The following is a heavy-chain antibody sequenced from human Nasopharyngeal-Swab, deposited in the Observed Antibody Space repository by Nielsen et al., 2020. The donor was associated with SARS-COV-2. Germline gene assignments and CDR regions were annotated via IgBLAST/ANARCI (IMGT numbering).Heavy chain of an antibody. CDR2: IWYDGSNK. Sequence: GESLKISCAASGFTFSSYGMHWVRQAPGKGLEWVAVIWYDGSNKYYADSVKGRFTISRDNSKNTLYLQMNSLRAEDTAVYYCARVKRPGRELLPPLDYWGQGTLVTVSS. CDR3: ARVKRPGRELLPPLDY. D-gene: IGHD1-26*01. CDR1: GFTFSSYG. J-gene: IGHJ4*02. V-gene: IGHV3-33*01.